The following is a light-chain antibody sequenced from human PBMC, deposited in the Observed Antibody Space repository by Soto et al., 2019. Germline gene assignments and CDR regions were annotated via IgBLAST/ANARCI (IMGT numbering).Light chain of an antibody. CDR3: AAWDDSLSGYV. V-gene: IGLV1-47*01. CDR2: RNN. CDR1: SSNIGSNY. Sequence: QAVLTHSPSASRTPGHRVTISCSGSSSNIGSNYVYWYQQLPGTAPKLLIYRNNQRPSGVPDRFSGSKSGTSASLAISGLRSEDEADYYCAAWDDSLSGYVFGTGTKVTVL. J-gene: IGLJ1*01.